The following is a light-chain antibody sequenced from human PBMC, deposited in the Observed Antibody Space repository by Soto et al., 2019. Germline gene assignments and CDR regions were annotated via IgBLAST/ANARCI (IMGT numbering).Light chain of an antibody. CDR3: SSYVRRGSRAVV. J-gene: IGLJ3*02. CDR2: DVN. V-gene: IGLV2-14*03. Sequence: QSALTQPASVSGSPGQSITISCTATSSDNDFYNYVSWYQQHPGQAPKLLIYDVNNRPSGVSGRFSGSNFGNADSLTISGLQADDEAFYYCSSYVRRGSRAVVFGGGTKLTVL. CDR1: SSDNDFYNY.